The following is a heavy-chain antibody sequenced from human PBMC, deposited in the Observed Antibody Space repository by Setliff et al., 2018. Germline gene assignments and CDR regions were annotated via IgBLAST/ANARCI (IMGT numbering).Heavy chain of an antibody. CDR3: ARQAYGGLPFDY. CDR2: INPNSGGT. Sequence: ASVKVSCKASGGTFSSYAISWVRQAPGQGLEWMGWINPNSGGTNYAQKFQGWVTMTRDTSISTAYMELSRLRSDDTAVYYCARQAYGGLPFDYWGQGTLVTVSS. V-gene: IGHV1-2*04. J-gene: IGHJ4*02. CDR1: GGTFSSYA. D-gene: IGHD2-8*01.